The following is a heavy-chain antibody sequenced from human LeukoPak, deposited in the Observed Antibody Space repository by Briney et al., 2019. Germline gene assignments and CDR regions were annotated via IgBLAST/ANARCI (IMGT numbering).Heavy chain of an antibody. V-gene: IGHV4-59*12. CDR1: LDSITSYF. CDR2: SHRSGST. J-gene: IGHJ4*02. D-gene: IGHD1-14*01. CDR3: AREIVGGFNPGAY. Sequence: ASETLSLTCTVSLDSITSYFWSWVRQPPGKGLEWIGESHRSGSTNYNPSLQSRVTISIDRSKNQFALELASVTAADTAVYYCAREIVGGFNPGAYWGQGTLVTVSS.